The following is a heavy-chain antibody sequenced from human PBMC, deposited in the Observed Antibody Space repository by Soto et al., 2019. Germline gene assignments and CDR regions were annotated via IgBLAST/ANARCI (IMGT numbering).Heavy chain of an antibody. V-gene: IGHV3-30-3*01. CDR2: ISYDGSNK. CDR1: GFTFSSYA. CDR3: ARGLYCGGDCYKSAFDI. Sequence: GGSLRLSCAASGFTFSSYAMHWVRQAPGKGLEWVAVISYDGSNKYYADSVKGRFTISRDNSKNTLYLQMNSLRAEDTAVYYCARGLYCGGDCYKSAFDIWGQGTMVTDSS. J-gene: IGHJ3*02. D-gene: IGHD2-21*02.